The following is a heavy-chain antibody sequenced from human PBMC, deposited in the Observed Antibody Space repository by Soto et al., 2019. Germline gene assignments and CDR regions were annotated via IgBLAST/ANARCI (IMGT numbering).Heavy chain of an antibody. CDR3: ARDRELLSTRGNWFYX. D-gene: IGHD2-2*01. CDR1: GYTFTGYY. V-gene: IGHV1-2*02. J-gene: IGHJ5*02. CDR2: INPNSGGT. Sequence: ASVKVSCKASGYTFTGYYMHWVRQAPGQGLEWMGWINPNSGGTNYAQKFQGSVTMTRDTSISTAYMELSRLRSDDTAVYYCARDRELLSTRGNWFYXWGQVTLVTVSX.